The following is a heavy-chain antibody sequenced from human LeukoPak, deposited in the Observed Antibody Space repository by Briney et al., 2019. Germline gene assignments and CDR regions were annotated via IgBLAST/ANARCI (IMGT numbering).Heavy chain of an antibody. CDR1: GYTFTGYY. V-gene: IGHV1-2*06. J-gene: IGHJ4*02. D-gene: IGHD6-19*01. Sequence: GASVKVSCKASGYTFTGYYMHWVRQAPGQGLEWMGRINPNSGGTNYAQKFQGRVTMTRDTSISTAYKELSRLRSDDTAVYYCARDLREYSSGYYYFDYWGQGTLVTVSS. CDR3: ARDLREYSSGYYYFDY. CDR2: INPNSGGT.